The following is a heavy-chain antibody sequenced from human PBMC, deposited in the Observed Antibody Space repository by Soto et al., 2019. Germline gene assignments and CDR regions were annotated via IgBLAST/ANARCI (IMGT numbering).Heavy chain of an antibody. Sequence: QVHLQESGPGLVKPSETLSLTCTVSGGSISSYYWSWIRQPAGKGLEWIGRIYTSGSTNYKPSLKSRVTMSVDTSKNQFSLKLSSVTAAETAVYYCARVDFGGGANWFDPWGQGTLVTVSS. V-gene: IGHV4-4*07. CDR1: GGSISSYY. J-gene: IGHJ5*02. D-gene: IGHD3-3*01. CDR3: ARVDFGGGANWFDP. CDR2: IYTSGST.